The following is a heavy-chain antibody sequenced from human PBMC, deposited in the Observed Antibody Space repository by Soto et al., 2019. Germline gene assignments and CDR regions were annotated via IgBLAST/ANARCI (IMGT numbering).Heavy chain of an antibody. J-gene: IGHJ6*02. CDR1: GFTFSSYG. V-gene: IGHV3-33*01. CDR3: WRERALVLTAYHEHYYYYGMDV. D-gene: IGHD3-9*01. Sequence: QVQLVESGGGVVQPGRSLRLSCAASGFTFSSYGMHWVRQAPGMGLEWVAVIWQDGSNKYYADSVKGRFTISRDNSKNPMHMRMNSRRAEDTAVYYCWRERALVLTAYHEHYYYYGMDVCGQGTTVTVSS. CDR2: IWQDGSNK.